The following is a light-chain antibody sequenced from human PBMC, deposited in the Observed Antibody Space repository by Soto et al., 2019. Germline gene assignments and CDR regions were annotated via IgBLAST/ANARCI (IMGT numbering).Light chain of an antibody. CDR3: SSYTSGSTWV. V-gene: IGLV2-14*01. J-gene: IGLJ3*02. CDR1: NSDVGAYNY. CDR2: EVS. Sequence: QSALTQPASVSGSPGQSITISCTGTNSDVGAYNYVSWYQQHPGKAPKLMIYEVSNRPSGVSNRFSGSKSGNTASLTISGLQAEDEGDYSCSSYTSGSTWVFGGGTEVTVL.